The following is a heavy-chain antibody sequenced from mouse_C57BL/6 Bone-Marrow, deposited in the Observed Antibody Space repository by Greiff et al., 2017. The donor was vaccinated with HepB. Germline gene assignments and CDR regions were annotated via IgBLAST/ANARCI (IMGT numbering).Heavy chain of an antibody. CDR1: GFNIKDDY. D-gene: IGHD1-3*01. Sequence: VQLQQSGAELVRPGASVKLSCTASGFNIKDDYMHWVKQRPEQGLEWIGWIVPENGDTEYASQFQGKATITADTSSNTAYLQLSSLTSEDTAVYYCATQDYNGSIYIDYWGQGTTLTVSS. CDR2: IVPENGDT. J-gene: IGHJ2*01. CDR3: ATQDYNGSIYIDY. V-gene: IGHV14-4*01.